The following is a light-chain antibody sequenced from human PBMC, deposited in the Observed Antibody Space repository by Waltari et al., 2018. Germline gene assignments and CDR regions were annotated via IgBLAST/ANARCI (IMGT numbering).Light chain of an antibody. CDR1: SLRNYY. J-gene: IGLJ2*01. CDR2: GKN. V-gene: IGLV3-19*01. Sequence: SSELTQDPAVSVALGQTVRITCQGDSLRNYYASWYQQKPGQAPVLVISGKNNRPSGIPDRFSVSNSGNTASLTITGAQAEDEADYYCNSRDNSGNHVVFGGGTKLTVL. CDR3: NSRDNSGNHVV.